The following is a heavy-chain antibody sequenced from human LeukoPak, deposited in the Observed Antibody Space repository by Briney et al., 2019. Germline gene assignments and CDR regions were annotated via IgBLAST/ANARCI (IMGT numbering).Heavy chain of an antibody. Sequence: GGSLRLSCAASGFKFDEYGMNWVRQAPGKGLEWVSSISSSSSYIYYADSVKGRFTISRDNAKNSLYLQMNSLRDEDTAVYYCARDYVQDYWGQGTLVTVSS. CDR1: GFKFDEYG. D-gene: IGHD3-16*01. CDR3: ARDYVQDY. CDR2: ISSSSSYI. V-gene: IGHV3-21*01. J-gene: IGHJ4*02.